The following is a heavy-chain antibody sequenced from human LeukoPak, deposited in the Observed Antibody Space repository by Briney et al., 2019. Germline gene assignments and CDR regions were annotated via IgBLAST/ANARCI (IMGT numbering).Heavy chain of an antibody. CDR3: ARADSGNYLFDY. D-gene: IGHD1-26*01. V-gene: IGHV3-33*01. Sequence: PGRSLRLSCAASGFTFSSYGMHWVRQAPGKGLEWVAVIWYDGSNKYYTDSVKGRFTISRDNSKNTLYLQMNSLRAEDTAVYYRARADSGNYLFDYWGQGTLVTVSS. CDR2: IWYDGSNK. J-gene: IGHJ4*02. CDR1: GFTFSSYG.